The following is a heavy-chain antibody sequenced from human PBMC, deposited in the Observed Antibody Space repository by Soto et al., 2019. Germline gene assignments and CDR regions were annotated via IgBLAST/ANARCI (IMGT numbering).Heavy chain of an antibody. Sequence: ASVKVSCKASGYTFTSYAISWVRQAPGQGLEWMGRISANNGNRNYAQKFKGRVTMTTDTSTSTAYMELRSLRSDGTAVYYCARDWKEKVGATFYYWGQGTLVTVSS. V-gene: IGHV1-18*01. J-gene: IGHJ4*02. CDR2: ISANNGNR. CDR1: GYTFTSYA. D-gene: IGHD1-26*01. CDR3: ARDWKEKVGATFYY.